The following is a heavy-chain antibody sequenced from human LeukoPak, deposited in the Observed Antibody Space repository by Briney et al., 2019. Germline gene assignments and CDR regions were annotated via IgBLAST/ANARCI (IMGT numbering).Heavy chain of an antibody. V-gene: IGHV3-23*01. J-gene: IGHJ5*02. CDR3: AKDQQSISYSP. D-gene: IGHD4-11*01. CDR2: ISGSGGST. Sequence: GGTLRLSCAVSGFTFSSYAMSWVRQAPGKGLEWVSTISGSGGSTYYADSVKGRFTISRDNSKNTLYLQMNSLRVEDTAIYNCAKDQQSISYSPWGQGTLVTVSS. CDR1: GFTFSSYA.